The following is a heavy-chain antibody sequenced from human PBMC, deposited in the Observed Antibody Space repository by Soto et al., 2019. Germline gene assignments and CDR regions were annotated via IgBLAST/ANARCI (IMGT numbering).Heavy chain of an antibody. V-gene: IGHV3-30-3*01. Sequence: PGGSLRLSCAASGFTFSSYAMHWVRQAPGKGLEWVAVISYDGSNKYYADSVKGRFTISRDNSKNTLYLQMNSLRAEDTAVYYCARDRGVGHGYSSVMWYWGQGTLVTVSS. D-gene: IGHD6-19*01. J-gene: IGHJ4*02. CDR1: GFTFSSYA. CDR2: ISYDGSNK. CDR3: ARDRGVGHGYSSVMWY.